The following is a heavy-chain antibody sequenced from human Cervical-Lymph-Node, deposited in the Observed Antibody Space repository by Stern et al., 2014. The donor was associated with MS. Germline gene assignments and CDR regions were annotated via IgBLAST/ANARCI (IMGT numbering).Heavy chain of an antibody. CDR1: GSSFTANW. D-gene: IGHD4-17*01. CDR2: IYPGYSDT. V-gene: IGHV5-51*01. J-gene: IGHJ4*02. CDR3: ARDYGDYAFDY. Sequence: VQLVQSEAEVKKPGESLKISCKGSGSSFTANWIAWVRQMPGKGLEWMGIIYPGYSDTRYSPSFQGQVTISADKSISTAYLQWSSLKASDTAMYYCARDYGDYAFDYWGQGTLVTVSS.